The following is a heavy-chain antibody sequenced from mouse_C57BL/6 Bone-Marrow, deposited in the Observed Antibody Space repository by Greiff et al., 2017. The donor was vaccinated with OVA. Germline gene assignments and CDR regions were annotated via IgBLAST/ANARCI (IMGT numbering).Heavy chain of an antibody. CDR3: ARLGGSSDWYFDV. CDR1: GYAFTNYL. J-gene: IGHJ1*03. CDR2: INPGSGGT. D-gene: IGHD1-1*01. Sequence: QVQLKESGAELVRPGTSVKVSCKASGYAFTNYLIEWVKQRPGQGLEWIGVINPGSGGTNYNEKFKGKATLTADKSSSTAYMQLSSLTSEDSAVYFCARLGGSSDWYFDVWGTGTTVTVSS. V-gene: IGHV1-54*01.